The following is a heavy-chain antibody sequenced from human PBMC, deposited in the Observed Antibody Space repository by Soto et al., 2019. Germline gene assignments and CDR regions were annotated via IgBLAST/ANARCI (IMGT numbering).Heavy chain of an antibody. CDR3: ARDLFDHSSWYLYYYYGMDV. Sequence: PWGSLRRSCAASGCTFISYAMHFFRQSPFKWLEWVAVISYDGSNKYYADSVKGRFTISRDNSKNTLYLQMNSLRAEDMAVYYCARDLFDHSSWYLYYYYGMDVWGQGTTVTVSS. J-gene: IGHJ6*02. D-gene: IGHD6-13*01. CDR1: GCTFISYA. V-gene: IGHV3-30-3*01. CDR2: ISYDGSNK.